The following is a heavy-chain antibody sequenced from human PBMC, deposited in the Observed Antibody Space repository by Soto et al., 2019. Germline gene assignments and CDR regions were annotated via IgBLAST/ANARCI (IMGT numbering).Heavy chain of an antibody. V-gene: IGHV4-30-4*01. CDR2: IYYSGST. D-gene: IGHD6-6*01. CDR1: GGSISSGDYY. J-gene: IGHJ5*02. Sequence: SETLSLTCTVSGGSISSGDYYWSWIRQPPGKGLEWIGYIYYSGSTYYNPSPKSRVTISVDTSKNQFSLKLSSVTAADTAVYYCAREIAARIFNWFDPWGQGTLVTVS. CDR3: AREIAARIFNWFDP.